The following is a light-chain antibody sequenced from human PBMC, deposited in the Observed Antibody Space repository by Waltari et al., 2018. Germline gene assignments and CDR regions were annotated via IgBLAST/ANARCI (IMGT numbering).Light chain of an antibody. CDR2: INSDGRP. CDR3: QTWGTGIQV. V-gene: IGLV4-69*01. J-gene: IGLJ3*02. CDR1: SGHSHYA. Sequence: QLVVTQSPSASASLGASVKLTCTLSSGHSHYAIAWHHQPPGTGPRFLMKINSDGRPRKGNGVPDRFSASRSGAERYLTISSLQAADEGDDHCQTWGTGIQVFGGGTKLTVL.